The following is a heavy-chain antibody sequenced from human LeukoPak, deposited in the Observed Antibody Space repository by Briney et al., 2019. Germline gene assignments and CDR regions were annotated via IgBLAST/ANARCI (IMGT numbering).Heavy chain of an antibody. CDR2: ISRAGDRT. CDR3: ARGESFAFDV. Sequence: PGGSLRLSCVGSGFIFSSYDVGWVRQAPGKGLEWVSSISRAGDRTYYEDSVKGRFTISRDNSRNTMYLQMNSLRAEDTAVYYCARGESFAFDVWGQGTMVTVSS. CDR1: GFIFSSYD. V-gene: IGHV3-23*01. J-gene: IGHJ3*01.